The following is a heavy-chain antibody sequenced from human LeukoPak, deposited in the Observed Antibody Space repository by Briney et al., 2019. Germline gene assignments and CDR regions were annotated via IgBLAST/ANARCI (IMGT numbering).Heavy chain of an antibody. CDR3: ARLHRRQFTSFNY. CDR1: GLTLSNTY. CDR2: IYSEGST. Sequence: GGSLRPSCAASGLTLSNTYMSWGRQAPGKGLEWVSAIYSEGSTHYIDPVTSRFSTSRDTSPNTLYLQKSSLRDDDTAVYYCARLHRRQFTSFNYWGQGTLITVS. J-gene: IGHJ4*02. D-gene: IGHD4-11*01. V-gene: IGHV3-53*01.